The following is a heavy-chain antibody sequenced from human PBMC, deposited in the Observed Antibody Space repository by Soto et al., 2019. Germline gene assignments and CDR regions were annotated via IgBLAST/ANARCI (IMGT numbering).Heavy chain of an antibody. CDR1: GGSMTNGDYY. CDR3: ARGELWWDY. Sequence: QVQLQESGPGLVKPSQTLSLTCTVSGGSMTNGDYYWSWIRQHPGQGLEWIGYIYYSGSTYYNPSLKSRVTMSVDTSKNQFSLKLNSVTAADTAVYYCARGELWWDYWGQGIPVTVSS. V-gene: IGHV4-31*03. D-gene: IGHD5-18*01. CDR2: IYYSGST. J-gene: IGHJ4*02.